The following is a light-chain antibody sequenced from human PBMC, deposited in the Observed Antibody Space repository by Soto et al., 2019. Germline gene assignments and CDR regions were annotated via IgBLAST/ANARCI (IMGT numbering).Light chain of an antibody. CDR1: QSLLHSNGYNY. CDR3: MQALQTSWT. V-gene: IGKV2-28*01. J-gene: IGKJ1*01. Sequence: DIVMTQSPLSLPVTPGEPASISCRSSQSLLHSNGYNYLDWYLQKPGQSPQLLIYLGSNRASGVPDGFSVSGSGTDFTLKISRVEAEDVGVYFCMQALQTSWTFGQGTKVEIK. CDR2: LGS.